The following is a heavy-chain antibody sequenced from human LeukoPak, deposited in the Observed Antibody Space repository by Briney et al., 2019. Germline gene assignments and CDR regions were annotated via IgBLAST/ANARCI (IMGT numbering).Heavy chain of an antibody. CDR3: ARAGYSGYFDY. V-gene: IGHV3-53*01. CDR1: GFTVSSNC. J-gene: IGHJ4*02. CDR2: IYSGGST. Sequence: GGSLRLSCAASGFTVSSNCMSWVRQAPGKGLEWVSVIYSGGSTYYADSVKGRFTISRDNSKNTLYLQMNSLRAEDTAVYYCARAGYSGYFDYWGQGTLVTVSS. D-gene: IGHD5-12*01.